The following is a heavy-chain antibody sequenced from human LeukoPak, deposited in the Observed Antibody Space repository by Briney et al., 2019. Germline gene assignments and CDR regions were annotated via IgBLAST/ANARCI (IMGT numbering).Heavy chain of an antibody. V-gene: IGHV2-70*11. CDR2: IDWDDDK. CDR1: GGSIRSYY. CDR3: ARIRGSGYSYGPFDY. D-gene: IGHD5-18*01. J-gene: IGHJ4*02. Sequence: TLSLTCSVSGGSIRSYYWSWIRQPPGKALEWLARIDWDDDKYYSTSLKTRLTISKDTSKNQVVLTMTNMDPVDTATYYCARIRGSGYSYGPFDYWAREPWSPSPQ.